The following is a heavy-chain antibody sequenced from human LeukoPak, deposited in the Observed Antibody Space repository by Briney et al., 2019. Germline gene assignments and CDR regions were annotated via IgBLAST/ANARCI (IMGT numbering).Heavy chain of an antibody. J-gene: IGHJ4*02. CDR1: GFTFSYNA. V-gene: IGHV3-48*01. Sequence: GGSLRLSCAASGFTFSYNAMNWVRQAPGKGLEWVSYISGSSAKIGYGDAVKGRFTVSRDNAKNSLYLQMNSLRPEDTAVYFCARDQSRGQQFVYHFDSWGQGTLVTVSS. CDR3: ARDQSRGQQFVYHFDS. CDR2: ISGSSAKI. D-gene: IGHD1-1*01.